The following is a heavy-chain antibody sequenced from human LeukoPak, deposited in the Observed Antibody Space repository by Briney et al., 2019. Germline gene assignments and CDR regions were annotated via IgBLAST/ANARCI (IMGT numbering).Heavy chain of an antibody. CDR2: ISYDGSNE. CDR3: ASYVLGDAFDI. Sequence: GGSLRLSCAASGFTFSSYSMNWVRQAPGKGLEWVAVISYDGSNEYYADSVRGRFTISRDNSKNTLYLQMNSLRAEDTAVYYCASYVLGDAFDIWGQGTMVTVSS. CDR1: GFTFSSYS. D-gene: IGHD3-16*01. V-gene: IGHV3-30*03. J-gene: IGHJ3*02.